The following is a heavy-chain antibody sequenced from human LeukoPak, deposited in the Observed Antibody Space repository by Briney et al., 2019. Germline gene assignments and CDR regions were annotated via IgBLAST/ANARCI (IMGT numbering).Heavy chain of an antibody. D-gene: IGHD2-21*02. CDR1: GFTFSSYA. CDR3: ASAGGDSRPHDY. J-gene: IGHJ4*02. Sequence: TGGSLRLSCAASGFTFSSYAMSWVRQAPGKGPEWVSAISGSGYITSYADAVKGRFSISRDNSKNTLSLQMNSLRAEDTAVYYCASAGGDSRPHDYWGQGTLVSVSS. CDR2: ISGSGYIT. V-gene: IGHV3-23*01.